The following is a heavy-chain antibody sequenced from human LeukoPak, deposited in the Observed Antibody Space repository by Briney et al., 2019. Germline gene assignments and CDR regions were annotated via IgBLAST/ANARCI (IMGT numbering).Heavy chain of an antibody. CDR2: IYCSGST. D-gene: IGHD3-16*01. J-gene: IGHJ4*02. V-gene: IGHV4-59*08. CDR3: ARQDYVWGSYSYFDY. CDR1: GGSISSYY. Sequence: SETLSLTCTVSGGSISSYYWSWIRQPPGKGLEWIGYIYCSGSTNYNPSLKSRVTISVDTSKNQFSLKLSSVTAADTAVYYCARQDYVWGSYSYFDYLGQGTLVTVSS.